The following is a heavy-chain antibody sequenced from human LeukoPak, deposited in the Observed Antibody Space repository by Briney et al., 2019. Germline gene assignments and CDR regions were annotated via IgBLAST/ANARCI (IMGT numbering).Heavy chain of an antibody. CDR2: INPDSGGT. CDR1: GYTFNDYY. Sequence: GASVKVSCKASGYTFNDYYMHWVRQAPGQGLEWMGRINPDSGGTDYAQKFQGRVTMTRDTSITTGYMELTSLTSDDTAVYYCARGSRIYYFDSSGYLHYMDVWGKGTTVTISS. CDR3: ARGSRIYYFDSSGYLHYMDV. D-gene: IGHD3-22*01. V-gene: IGHV1-2*02. J-gene: IGHJ6*03.